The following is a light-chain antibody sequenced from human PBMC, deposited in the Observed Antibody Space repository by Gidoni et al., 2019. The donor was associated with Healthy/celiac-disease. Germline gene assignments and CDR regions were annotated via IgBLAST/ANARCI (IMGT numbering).Light chain of an antibody. CDR1: QRVSSSY. Sequence: EIVLTQSPGTLSLSPGESATLSCRASQRVSSSYLAWYQQRPGQAPRRLIYGASSRATGIPDRLSGSGSGTDFTLTISRLEPEDFAVYYCQQYGSSPWTFGQGTKVEIK. V-gene: IGKV3-20*01. CDR3: QQYGSSPWT. CDR2: GAS. J-gene: IGKJ1*01.